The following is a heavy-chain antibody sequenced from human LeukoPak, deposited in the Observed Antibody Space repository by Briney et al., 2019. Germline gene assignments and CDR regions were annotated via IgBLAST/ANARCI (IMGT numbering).Heavy chain of an antibody. CDR2: IHHSGST. J-gene: IGHJ4*02. V-gene: IGHV4-4*02. D-gene: IGHD5/OR15-5a*01. CDR3: ARGMELVSTPFDH. CDR1: GGSISSSNW. Sequence: PSETLSLTCTVSGGSISSSNWWSWVRQPPGKGLEWIGEIHHSGSTNYNPSLKSRVTISEDKPKNQFSLKLSSVTAEDTAVYYCARGMELVSTPFDHWGQGTLVTVSS.